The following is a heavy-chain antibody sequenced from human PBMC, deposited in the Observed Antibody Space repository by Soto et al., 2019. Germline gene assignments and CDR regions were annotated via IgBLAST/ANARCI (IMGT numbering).Heavy chain of an antibody. V-gene: IGHV1-18*01. CDR1: GYSFTNYG. Sequence: ASVKVSCKASGYSFTNYGVTWVRQAPGQGLEWMGWISAFNGNTRYAQNLQGRVTMTTDASTSTAYMELRSLRSDDTAVYYCARDRGVAPPVAGNTHYYYYMDVWGKGTTVTVSS. CDR3: ARDRGVAPPVAGNTHYYYYMDV. D-gene: IGHD6-19*01. J-gene: IGHJ6*03. CDR2: ISAFNGNT.